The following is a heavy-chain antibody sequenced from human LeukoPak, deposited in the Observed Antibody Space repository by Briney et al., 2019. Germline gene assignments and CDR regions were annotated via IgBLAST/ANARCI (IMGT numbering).Heavy chain of an antibody. CDR3: ARGSSSSWVDY. J-gene: IGHJ4*02. V-gene: IGHV4-59*01. D-gene: IGHD6-6*01. Sequence: SETLSLTRTVSGGSISSSFWSWIRQPPGKGLEWIGYIYNSGNTDYNPSLKSRVTIAADTSKNQVSLNLRSVTAADTAVYYCARGSSSSWVDYWGQGTLVTVSS. CDR1: GGSISSSF. CDR2: IYNSGNT.